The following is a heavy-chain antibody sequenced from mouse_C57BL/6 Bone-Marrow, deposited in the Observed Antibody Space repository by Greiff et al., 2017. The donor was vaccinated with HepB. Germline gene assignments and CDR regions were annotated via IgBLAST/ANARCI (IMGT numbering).Heavy chain of an antibody. CDR1: GFTFSSYA. CDR3: ARDDGPWFAY. CDR2: ISDGGSYT. D-gene: IGHD2-3*01. Sequence: EVQLKESGGGLVKPGGSLKLSCAASGFTFSSYAMSWVRQTPEKRLEWVATISDGGSYTYYPDNVKGRFTISRDNAKNNLYLQMSHLKSEDTAMYYCARDDGPWFAYWGQGTLVTVSA. J-gene: IGHJ3*01. V-gene: IGHV5-4*01.